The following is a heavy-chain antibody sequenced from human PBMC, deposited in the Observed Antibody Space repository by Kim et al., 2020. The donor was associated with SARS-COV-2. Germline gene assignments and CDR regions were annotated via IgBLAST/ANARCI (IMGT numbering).Heavy chain of an antibody. D-gene: IGHD1-26*01. J-gene: IGHJ4*02. V-gene: IGHV3-30*02. Sequence: GRFTISRENSKNTLYLKMNSLGAEDTAVYYCAKGRVGAVGARFILSAFDYWGQGSLVTVSS. CDR3: AKGRVGAVGARFILSAFDY.